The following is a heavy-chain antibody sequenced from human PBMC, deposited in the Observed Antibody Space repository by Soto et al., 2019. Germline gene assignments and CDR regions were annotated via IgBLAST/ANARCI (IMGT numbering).Heavy chain of an antibody. J-gene: IGHJ6*02. CDR2: IWYDGSNK. CDR1: GFTFSSYG. D-gene: IGHD3-3*01. V-gene: IGHV3-33*01. CDR3: ARKAPNDFDYGMDV. Sequence: GGSLRLSCAASGFTFSSYGMHWVRQAPGKGLEWVAVIWYDGSNKYYADSVKGRFTISRDNSKNTLYLQMNSLRAEDTAVYYCARKAPNDFDYGMDVWGQGTTVTVSS.